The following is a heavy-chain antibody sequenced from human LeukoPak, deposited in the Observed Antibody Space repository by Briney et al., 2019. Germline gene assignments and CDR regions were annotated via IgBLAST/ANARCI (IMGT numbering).Heavy chain of an antibody. D-gene: IGHD1-1*01. CDR2: ISASGSNI. J-gene: IGHJ4*02. CDR3: VRVKGTYFDF. CDR1: GFPFSSYS. Sequence: GGSLRLSCAASGFPFSSYSMNWVRQAPGKGLEWVSYISASGSNIYYLDSVKGRFTVSRDNAMNSLFLQMDRPRVEDTAVYYCVRVKGTYFDFWGQGTLLTVSS. V-gene: IGHV3-48*01.